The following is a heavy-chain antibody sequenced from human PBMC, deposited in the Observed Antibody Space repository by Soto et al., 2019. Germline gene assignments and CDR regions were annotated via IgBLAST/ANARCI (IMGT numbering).Heavy chain of an antibody. D-gene: IGHD2-15*01. J-gene: IGHJ6*01. CDR2: IYPGDSDT. CDR1: VYSFTSYW. V-gene: IGHV5-51*01. Sequence: PGESLKISCKGSVYSFTSYWIAWVRQMPGKGLEWMGIIYPGDSDTRYSPSFQGQVTISVDKSITTAYLHWSSLKASDSAWYYCARHRHYSCSSLYLWGKGITVSVS. CDR3: ARHRHYSCSSLYL.